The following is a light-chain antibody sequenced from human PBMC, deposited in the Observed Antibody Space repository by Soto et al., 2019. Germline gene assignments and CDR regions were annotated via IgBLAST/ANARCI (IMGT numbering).Light chain of an antibody. CDR1: QSVNIH. V-gene: IGKV3-15*01. Sequence: EIVMTQSPATLSVSPGERVTLSCRASQSVNIHLAGYQQKPGQAPRLLIYGASTWATGIPASFSDSGSGAEFTLTISSLQSEDFAVYYCQQYNDWPFTFGGGTKVDIK. CDR2: GAS. J-gene: IGKJ4*01. CDR3: QQYNDWPFT.